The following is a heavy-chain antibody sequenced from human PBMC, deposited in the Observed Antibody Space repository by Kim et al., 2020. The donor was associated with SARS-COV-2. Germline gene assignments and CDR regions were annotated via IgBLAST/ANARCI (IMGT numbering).Heavy chain of an antibody. D-gene: IGHD2-2*01. J-gene: IGHJ6*03. Sequence: GGSLRLSCAASGFSFETYGIHWVRQSAGKGLEWVAVISHDGTKQYYGDSVKGRFTISRDNSKNTVSLQMNSLRAEDTAFYHCAKPYCSDASCNRYYYYSMDVWGNGTTVTVSS. CDR1: GFSFETYG. CDR2: ISHDGTKQ. CDR3: AKPYCSDASCNRYYYYSMDV. V-gene: IGHV3-30*18.